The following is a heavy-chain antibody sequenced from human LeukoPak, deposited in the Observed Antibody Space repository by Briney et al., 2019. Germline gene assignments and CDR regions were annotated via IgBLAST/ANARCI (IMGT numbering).Heavy chain of an antibody. Sequence: GGSLRLSCTASGLSLNSYAMSWVRQVPGKGLEWVSASSSSDGGKWYADSVKGRFTISRDISKNTLYLQMNSLRAEDMAVYYCAKDGGQGADYWGQGTLVTVSS. D-gene: IGHD3-16*01. V-gene: IGHV3-23*01. CDR3: AKDGGQGADY. CDR2: SSSSDGGK. CDR1: GLSLNSYA. J-gene: IGHJ4*02.